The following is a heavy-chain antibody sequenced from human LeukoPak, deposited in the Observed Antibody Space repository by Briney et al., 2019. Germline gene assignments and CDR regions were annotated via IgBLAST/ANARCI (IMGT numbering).Heavy chain of an antibody. CDR3: ATGRIAAPSYYYYGMDV. J-gene: IGHJ6*02. CDR1: GYTLTELS. D-gene: IGHD6-13*01. Sequence: ASVKVSCTVSGYTLTELSMHWVRQAPGKGLEWMGGFDPEDGGTIYAQKFQGRVTMTEDTSTDTAYMELSSLRSEDTAVYYCATGRIAAPSYYYYGMDVWGQGTTVTVSS. V-gene: IGHV1-24*01. CDR2: FDPEDGGT.